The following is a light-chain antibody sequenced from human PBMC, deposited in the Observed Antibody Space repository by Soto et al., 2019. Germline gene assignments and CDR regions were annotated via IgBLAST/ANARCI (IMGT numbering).Light chain of an antibody. CDR3: QQYYTTPVA. CDR2: WAS. CDR1: QSVLYSSNNNNY. V-gene: IGKV4-1*01. Sequence: DIVMTQSPDSLAVSLGERATINCKSSQSVLYSSNNNNYLAWYQQKPGQPPKLLLYWASTRESGVPDRFSGSGSGTDFTLTISNLRAEDVAVDYCQQYYTTPVAFGQGTKVEIK. J-gene: IGKJ1*01.